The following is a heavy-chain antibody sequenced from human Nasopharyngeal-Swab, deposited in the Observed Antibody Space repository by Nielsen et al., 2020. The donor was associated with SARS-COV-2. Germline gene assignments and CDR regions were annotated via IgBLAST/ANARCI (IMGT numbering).Heavy chain of an antibody. CDR3: ARDLASYFDY. CDR1: GFTFSSYA. CDR2: ISYDGSNK. J-gene: IGHJ4*02. V-gene: IGHV3-30-3*01. Sequence: GGSLRLSCAASGFTFSSYAMHWVRQAPGKGLEWVALISYDGSNKYYADSVKGRFTISRDNSKNTLYLQMNSLRAEDTAVYYCARDLASYFDYWGQGTLVTVSS.